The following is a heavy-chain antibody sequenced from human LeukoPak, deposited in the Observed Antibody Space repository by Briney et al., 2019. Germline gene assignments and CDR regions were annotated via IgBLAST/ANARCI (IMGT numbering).Heavy chain of an antibody. CDR2: IKKDGSEK. D-gene: IGHD6-13*01. Sequence: GGSLRLSCTASGSIFSGSWMAWIRQAPGKGLEWVAIIKKDGSEKYYVDSTKGRFTISRDNAKNSLFLQMNSLRAEDTAVYYCARARDSSWDYWGQGTLVTVSS. CDR1: GSIFSGSW. CDR3: ARARDSSWDY. J-gene: IGHJ4*02. V-gene: IGHV3-7*03.